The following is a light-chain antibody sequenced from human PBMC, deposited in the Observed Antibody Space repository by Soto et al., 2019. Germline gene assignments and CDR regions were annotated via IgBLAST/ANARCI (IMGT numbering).Light chain of an antibody. J-gene: IGLJ1*01. V-gene: IGLV2-14*01. CDR1: SSDVGGCNY. Sequence: LRLLGTGCRSPCQPYPNTSTGSSSDVGGCNYVCWHPQHPGKAPQPMIYDVSNRPSGVSNRFSGSKSGNTASLTPSGLQPEDEADSSYSSYTSSRTHVFATGTK. CDR3: SSYTSSRTHV. CDR2: DVS.